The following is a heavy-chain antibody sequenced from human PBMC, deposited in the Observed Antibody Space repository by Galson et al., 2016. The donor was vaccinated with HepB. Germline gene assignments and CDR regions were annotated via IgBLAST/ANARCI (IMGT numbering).Heavy chain of an antibody. D-gene: IGHD2/OR15-2a*01. CDR1: GYSFNIYW. J-gene: IGHJ4*02. CDR3: ARRYFEGPHYFDY. V-gene: IGHV5-51*03. CDR2: IYPGDSDT. Sequence: QSGAEVKKPGESLKISCKGSGYSFNIYWIAWVRQMPGKGLEWMGIIYPGDSDTRYSPSFQGQVTISADKSISTAYLHWSSLKASDTAMFYCARRYFEGPHYFDYWGQGTQVTVSS.